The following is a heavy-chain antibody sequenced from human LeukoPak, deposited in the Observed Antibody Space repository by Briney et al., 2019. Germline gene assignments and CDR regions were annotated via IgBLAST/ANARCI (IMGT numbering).Heavy chain of an antibody. CDR2: ISGSGGGT. CDR3: AKPVVGATSLWDY. V-gene: IGHV3-23*01. D-gene: IGHD1-26*01. J-gene: IGHJ4*02. Sequence: GGSLRLSCAASGFTFDDYGMSWVRQAPGKGLEWVSSISGSGGGTHYADSVKGRLTISRDNSENTLYLQMNSPRAEDTAVYYCAKPVVGATSLWDYWGQGTLVTVSS. CDR1: GFTFDDYG.